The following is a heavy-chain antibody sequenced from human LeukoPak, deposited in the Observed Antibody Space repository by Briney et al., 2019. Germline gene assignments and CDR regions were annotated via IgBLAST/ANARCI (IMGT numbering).Heavy chain of an antibody. V-gene: IGHV1-2*02. CDR3: ASSVSYCSSTSCRPGDAFDI. CDR2: INPNSGGT. Sequence: GASVKVSCKASGYTFTGYYMHWVRQAPGQRLEWMGWINPNSGGTNYAQKFQGRVTMTRDTSTSTAYMELSRLRSDDTAVYYCASSVSYCSSTSCRPGDAFDIWGQGTMVTVSS. CDR1: GYTFTGYY. D-gene: IGHD2-2*01. J-gene: IGHJ3*02.